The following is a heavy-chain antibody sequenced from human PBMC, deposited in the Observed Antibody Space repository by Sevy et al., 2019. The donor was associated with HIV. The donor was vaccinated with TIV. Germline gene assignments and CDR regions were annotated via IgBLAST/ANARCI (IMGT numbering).Heavy chain of an antibody. D-gene: IGHD3-22*01. CDR2: ISSDGTTI. CDR3: ARDLDDNSGYYYGAIDY. CDR1: GFTFSSYE. Sequence: GGSLRFSCAASGFTFSSYEMNWVRQAPGKGLEWVSYISSDGTTIYYADSVKGRFTISRDNAQNSVSLQMNSLRAEDTAVYYCARDLDDNSGYYYGAIDYWGQGTLVTVSS. J-gene: IGHJ4*02. V-gene: IGHV3-48*03.